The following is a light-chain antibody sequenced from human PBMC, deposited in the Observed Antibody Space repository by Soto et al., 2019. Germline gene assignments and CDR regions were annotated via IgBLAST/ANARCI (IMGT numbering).Light chain of an antibody. CDR3: CSYAGSSTYV. J-gene: IGLJ1*01. Sequence: QSVLTQPASVSGSPGQSITISCTGTSSVFGSYNLVSWYQQHPGKAPKLMIYEDSKRPSGVSNRFSGSKSGNTASLTISGLHAEDDADYYCCSYAGSSTYVCGSGTKVTVL. V-gene: IGLV2-23*01. CDR2: EDS. CDR1: SSVFGSYNL.